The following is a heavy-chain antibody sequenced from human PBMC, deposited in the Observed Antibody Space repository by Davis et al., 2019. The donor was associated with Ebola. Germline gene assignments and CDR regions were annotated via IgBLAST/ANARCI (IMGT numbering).Heavy chain of an antibody. CDR1: GFVFRSYG. D-gene: IGHD5-12*01. J-gene: IGHJ6*04. Sequence: GESLKISCVASGFVFRSYGLHWVRQPPGKGLEWVAVISYDGSNKYYADSVKGRFTISRDNSKNMVYLQMNSLRAEDTAVYYCARGDIVATIPYYYGMDVWGKGTTVTVSS. V-gene: IGHV3-30*19. CDR3: ARGDIVATIPYYYGMDV. CDR2: ISYDGSNK.